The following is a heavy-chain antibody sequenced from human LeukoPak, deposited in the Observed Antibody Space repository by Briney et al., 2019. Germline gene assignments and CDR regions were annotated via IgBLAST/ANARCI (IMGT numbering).Heavy chain of an antibody. CDR2: ISSGKSFI. J-gene: IGHJ4*02. CDR3: XXXDSPRPXGRPSXF. V-gene: IGHV3-21*01. Sequence: GGSLRLSCVGSGFSFSGYSMTWVRQAPDMGLEWVSSISSGKSFIYYASSVRGRFTISRDNAKNSLYLQMDSLRAEDTAVYYXXXXDSPRPXGRPSXFWGQGXLVTVSS. CDR1: GFSFSGYS. D-gene: IGHD6-6*01.